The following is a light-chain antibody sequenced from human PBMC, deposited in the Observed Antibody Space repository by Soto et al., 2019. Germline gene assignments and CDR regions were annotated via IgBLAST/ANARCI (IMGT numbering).Light chain of an antibody. V-gene: IGKV1-39*01. Sequence: DIQMTQSPSSLSASVGDRVTITCRASQSVTTYLNWYQHKPGKAPQLLIYGASRLQSGVPSRFSASGSATDFALTTTSVQPEDFATYYCHQTYSNPPTFGQGTRLEIK. CDR2: GAS. J-gene: IGKJ5*01. CDR3: HQTYSNPPT. CDR1: QSVTTY.